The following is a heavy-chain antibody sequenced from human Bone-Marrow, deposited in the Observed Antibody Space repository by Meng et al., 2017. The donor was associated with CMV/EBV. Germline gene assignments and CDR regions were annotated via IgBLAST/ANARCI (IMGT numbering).Heavy chain of an antibody. Sequence: SVKVSCKASGGTFSNYAISWVRQAPGEGLEWMGGIIPMYATANYAERFQGRVTITTDESTSTAYMELSSLRSEDTAVYYCAREASMVRGHVYYYYVMDVWGQGTTVTVSS. CDR2: IIPMYATA. J-gene: IGHJ6*02. CDR1: GGTFSNYA. D-gene: IGHD3-10*01. CDR3: AREASMVRGHVYYYYVMDV. V-gene: IGHV1-69*05.